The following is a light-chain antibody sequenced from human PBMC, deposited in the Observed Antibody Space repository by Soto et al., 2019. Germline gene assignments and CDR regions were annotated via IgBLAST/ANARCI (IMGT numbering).Light chain of an antibody. V-gene: IGLV1-40*01. J-gene: IGLJ2*01. CDR1: SSNIGAGYD. CDR3: QSYYSSLSGSVV. Sequence: QSVLTQPPAVSGAPGQRVTISCTGSSSNIGAGYDVHWYQQLPGTAPKLLIYGNSNRPSVVPDRFSGSKSGASASLASTGLQAEDEADYYCQSYYSSLSGSVVFGGGTKLTVL. CDR2: GNS.